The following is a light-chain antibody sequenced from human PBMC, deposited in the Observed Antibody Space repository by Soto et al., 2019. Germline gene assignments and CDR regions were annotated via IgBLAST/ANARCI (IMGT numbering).Light chain of an antibody. CDR3: QQFHNWPPIT. V-gene: IGKV3-15*01. CDR1: QSVSTN. CDR2: GAS. Sequence: EIVMTPSPATLSVSPGERATLSCRASQSVSTNLAWYQQKPGQAPRLLIYGASTRATGIPARFSGSGSGTEFTLTISSLQSEDFAVYYCQQFHNWPPITFGQGTRLEIK. J-gene: IGKJ5*01.